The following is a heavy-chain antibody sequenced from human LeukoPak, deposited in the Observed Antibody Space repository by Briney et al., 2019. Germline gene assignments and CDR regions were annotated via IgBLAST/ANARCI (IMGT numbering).Heavy chain of an antibody. J-gene: IGHJ4*02. CDR3: ARDVSVIVGETIFDY. CDR2: ISDHNGKT. CDR1: GYTFIRYG. V-gene: IGHV1-18*01. Sequence: ASVKVSCKASGYTFIRYGISWVRQAPGQGLEWMGWISDHNGKTNYAQKLQGRATMTTDTSTSTAYMELRSLRSDDTAVYYCARDVSVIVGETIFDYWGQGTLVTVSS. D-gene: IGHD2-21*01.